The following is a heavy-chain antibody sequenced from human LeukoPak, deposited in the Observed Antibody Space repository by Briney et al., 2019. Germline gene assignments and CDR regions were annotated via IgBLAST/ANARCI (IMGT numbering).Heavy chain of an antibody. CDR3: ARGWDSSGWYDYYYMDV. CDR1: GFTFSSYS. V-gene: IGHV3-21*01. J-gene: IGHJ6*03. D-gene: IGHD6-19*01. Sequence: GRSLRLSCAASGFTFSSYSMGSVRQAPRKWLGWVSSISMSSSYIYYADSVQSRFTISRDNAKNSLYLQMNSLRAEDTAVYYCARGWDSSGWYDYYYMDVWGKGTTVTISS. CDR2: ISMSSSYI.